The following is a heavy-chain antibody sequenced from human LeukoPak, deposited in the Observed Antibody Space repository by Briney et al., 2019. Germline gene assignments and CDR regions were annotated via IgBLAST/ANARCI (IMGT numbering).Heavy chain of an antibody. V-gene: IGHV4-39*01. Sequence: SETLSLTCTVSGGSISTSGYSWGWIRQPPGKGLDWIGIVLSGGSTQYTPSLMSRVTISADTSKNQFSLKLSSVTAADTAVYYCVRRPTTGTTHYYFDYWGQGSLVTVSS. CDR3: VRRPTTGTTHYYFDY. D-gene: IGHD1-1*01. J-gene: IGHJ4*02. CDR2: VLSGGST. CDR1: GGSISTSGYS.